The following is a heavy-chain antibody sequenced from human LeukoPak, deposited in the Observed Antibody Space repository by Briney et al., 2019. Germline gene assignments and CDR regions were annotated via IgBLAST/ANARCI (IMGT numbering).Heavy chain of an antibody. CDR1: GFTFSSYA. V-gene: IGHV3-23*01. CDR2: ISGSGGST. D-gene: IGHD6-19*01. J-gene: IGHJ4*02. Sequence: GGSLRLSCAASGFTFSSYATSWVRQAPGKGLEWVSAISGSGGSTYYADSVKCRFTISRDNSKNTLYLQMNSLRAEDTAVYYYAKPATGIAVAGSDYWGQGTLVTVSS. CDR3: AKPATGIAVAGSDY.